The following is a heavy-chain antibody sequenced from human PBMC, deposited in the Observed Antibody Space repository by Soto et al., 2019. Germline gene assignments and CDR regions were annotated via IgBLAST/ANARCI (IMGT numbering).Heavy chain of an antibody. J-gene: IGHJ4*02. V-gene: IGHV4-34*01. Sequence: SETLSLTCAVYGGSVGGYYGSWVRQPPGKGLEWIGEINHSGSITYAPSLKSRVTTSVDTSKNQFSLRLNSVTAADTAVYYCARGEVTTGVFWGQGTQVTVSS. CDR2: INHSGSI. D-gene: IGHD4-17*01. CDR1: GGSVGGYY. CDR3: ARGEVTTGVF.